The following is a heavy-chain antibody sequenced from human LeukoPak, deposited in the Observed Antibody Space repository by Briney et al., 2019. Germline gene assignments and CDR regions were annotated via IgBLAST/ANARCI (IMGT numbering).Heavy chain of an antibody. CDR2: ISGSGGST. D-gene: IGHD6-13*01. Sequence: GGSLRLSCAASGFTFSSYGMSWVRQAPGKGLEWVSAISGSGGSTYYADSVKGRFTISRDNSKNTLYLQMNSLRAEDTAVYYCARAGEAAAGFRRPISYYYYYMDVWGKGTTVTVSS. CDR3: ARAGEAAAGFRRPISYYYYYMDV. J-gene: IGHJ6*03. CDR1: GFTFSSYG. V-gene: IGHV3-23*01.